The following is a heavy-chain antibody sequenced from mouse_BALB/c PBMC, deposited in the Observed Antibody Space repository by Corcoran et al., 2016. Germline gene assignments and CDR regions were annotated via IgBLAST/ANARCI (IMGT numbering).Heavy chain of an antibody. CDR1: GYTFTSYV. Sequence: EVQLQQSGPELVKPGASVKMSCKASGYTFTSYVMHWVKQQPGQGLEWIGYINPYNDGTKYNEKFKGKATLTSDKSASTAYMELSSLTSEDSAVYYCARGALWNYFDYWGQGTTLTVSS. CDR3: ARGALWNYFDY. CDR2: INPYNDGT. D-gene: IGHD1-1*02. V-gene: IGHV1S136*01. J-gene: IGHJ2*01.